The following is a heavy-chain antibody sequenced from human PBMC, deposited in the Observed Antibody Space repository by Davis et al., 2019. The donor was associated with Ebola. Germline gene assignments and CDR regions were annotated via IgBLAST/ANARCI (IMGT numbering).Heavy chain of an antibody. CDR3: ARAEWSDYYDSSGYFRH. D-gene: IGHD3-22*01. CDR1: GGSFSGYY. Sequence: MPGGSLRLSCAVYGGSFSGYYWSWIRQPPGRGLEWIGEINHSGSTNYNPSLKSRVTISVETSKNQFSLKLSFVTAADTAVYYCARAEWSDYYDSSGYFRHWGQGTLVTVSS. V-gene: IGHV4-34*01. CDR2: INHSGST. J-gene: IGHJ1*01.